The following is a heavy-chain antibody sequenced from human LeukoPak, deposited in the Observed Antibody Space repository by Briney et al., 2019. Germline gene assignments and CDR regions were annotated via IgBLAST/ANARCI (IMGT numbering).Heavy chain of an antibody. D-gene: IGHD7-27*01. V-gene: IGHV3-23*01. CDR2: ISGSGGNT. CDR3: AKDLGRLHVGMDV. CDR1: GFTFSTYA. J-gene: IGHJ6*02. Sequence: PGGSLRLSCVASGFTFSTYAMSWVRQAPGKGLEWVSGISGSGGNTYYADSVKGRFTISRDISKNTLYLQMNSLRAEDTAVYYCAKDLGRLHVGMDVWGQGTTVTVSS.